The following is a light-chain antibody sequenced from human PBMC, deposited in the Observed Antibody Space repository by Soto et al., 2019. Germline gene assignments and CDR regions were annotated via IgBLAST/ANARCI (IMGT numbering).Light chain of an antibody. V-gene: IGKV3-20*01. J-gene: IGKJ5*01. CDR3: QQHGSAPRT. CDR2: CAS. Sequence: IVLTQFPCTLSLSPGERATLPCRASQRFXSSYLAWYRQNPGQAPGLRXVCASSMATGSPDRLSGSGSVTDFTLTISRLDPDDFAVYYFQQHGSAPRTFGQGTRLDI. CDR1: QRFXSSY.